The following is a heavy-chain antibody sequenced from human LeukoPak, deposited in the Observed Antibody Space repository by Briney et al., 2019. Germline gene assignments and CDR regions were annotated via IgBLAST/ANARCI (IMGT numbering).Heavy chain of an antibody. J-gene: IGHJ4*02. CDR3: AGTYSSGWPFDY. Sequence: SETLSLTCTVSGGSISSYYWSWIRQPPGKGLEWIGYIYYSGSTNYNPSLKSRVTISVDTSKNQFSLKLSSVTAADTAVYYCAGTYSSGWPFDYWGQGTLVTVSS. CDR2: IYYSGST. V-gene: IGHV4-59*08. D-gene: IGHD6-19*01. CDR1: GGSISSYY.